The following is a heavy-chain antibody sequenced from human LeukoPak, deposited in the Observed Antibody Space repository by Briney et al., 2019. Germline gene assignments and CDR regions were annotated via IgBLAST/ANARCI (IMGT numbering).Heavy chain of an antibody. V-gene: IGHV4-39*01. J-gene: IGHJ4*02. CDR3: AKSGGYGLIDY. Sequence: SETLSLTCTVSGGSISSSSYYWGWIRQPPGKGLEWIGSIYYSGSTYYNPSLKSRVTISVDTSKNQFSLRLSSVTAADTAMYYCAKSGGYGLIDYWGQGTLVTVSS. D-gene: IGHD1-26*01. CDR1: GGSISSSSYY. CDR2: IYYSGST.